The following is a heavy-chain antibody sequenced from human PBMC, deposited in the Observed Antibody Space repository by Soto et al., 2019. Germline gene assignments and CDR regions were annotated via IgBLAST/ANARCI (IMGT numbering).Heavy chain of an antibody. V-gene: IGHV4-31*03. D-gene: IGHD3-22*01. CDR2: IYYSGST. J-gene: IGHJ5*02. CDR3: ARDGQNYYDSSGYPNWFDP. Sequence: SETLSLTCTVSGGSISSGGYYWSWIRQHPGKGLEWIGYIYYSGSTYYNPSLKSRVTISVDTSKNQFSLKLSSVTAADTAVYYCARDGQNYYDSSGYPNWFDPWGQGTLVTVSS. CDR1: GGSISSGGYY.